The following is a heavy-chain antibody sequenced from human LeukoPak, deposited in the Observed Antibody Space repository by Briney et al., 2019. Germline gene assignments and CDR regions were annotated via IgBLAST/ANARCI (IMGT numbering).Heavy chain of an antibody. CDR1: GLTVSSNY. J-gene: IGHJ6*02. D-gene: IGHD6-13*01. V-gene: IGHV3-66*04. Sequence: GGSLRLSCAASGLTVSSNYMNWVRQAPGKGLEWVSALYIGGNTYYADSVKGRFTISRDNSKNTLYLQMNSLRAEDTAVYYCARLGYSSSWFPWTNDYYYYGMDVWGQGTTVTVSS. CDR2: LYIGGNT. CDR3: ARLGYSSSWFPWTNDYYYYGMDV.